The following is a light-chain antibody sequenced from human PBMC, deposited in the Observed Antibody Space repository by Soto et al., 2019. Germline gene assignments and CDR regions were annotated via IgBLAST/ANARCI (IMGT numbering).Light chain of an antibody. CDR2: EVS. V-gene: IGLV2-14*01. CDR1: SSDVGGYNY. J-gene: IGLJ1*01. CDR3: SSYTSSSTLV. Sequence: QSVLTQPASVSRSPGQSITISCTGTSSDVGGYNYVSWYQQHPGKAPKFLISEVSNRPSGVSNRFSASKSGNTASLTISGLQAEDEADYYCSSYTSSSTLVFGTGTKVTVL.